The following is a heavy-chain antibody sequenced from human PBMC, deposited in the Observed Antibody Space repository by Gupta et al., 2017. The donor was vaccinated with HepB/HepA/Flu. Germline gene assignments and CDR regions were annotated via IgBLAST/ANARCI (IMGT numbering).Heavy chain of an antibody. CDR2: IYYSGST. V-gene: IGHV4-39*01. Sequence: QLQLQESGPGLVKPSETLSLTCTVSGGSISSSSYYWGWIRQPPGKGLEWIGSIYYSGSTYYNPSLKSRVTISVDTSKNQFSLKLSSVTAADTAVYYCAKRGYSYGPDAFDIWGQGTMVTVSS. D-gene: IGHD5-18*01. J-gene: IGHJ3*02. CDR3: AKRGYSYGPDAFDI. CDR1: GGSISSSSYY.